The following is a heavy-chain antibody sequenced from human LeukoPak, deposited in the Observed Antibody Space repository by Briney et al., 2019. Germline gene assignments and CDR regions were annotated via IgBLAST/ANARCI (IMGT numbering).Heavy chain of an antibody. Sequence: SETLSLTCTVSGGSISSYYWSWIRQPPGKGLEWMGYIYYSGSTNYNPSLKSRVTISVDTSKNQFSLKLSSVTAADTAVYYCARHSPLGSVATPFDPWGQGTLVTVSS. J-gene: IGHJ5*02. V-gene: IGHV4-59*08. CDR2: IYYSGST. CDR3: ARHSPLGSVATPFDP. CDR1: GGSISSYY. D-gene: IGHD5-12*01.